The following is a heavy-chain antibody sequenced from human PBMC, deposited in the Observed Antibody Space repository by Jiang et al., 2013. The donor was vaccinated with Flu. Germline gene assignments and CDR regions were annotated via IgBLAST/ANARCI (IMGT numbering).Heavy chain of an antibody. D-gene: IGHD3-10*01. Sequence: RSLRLSCAASGFTFSSYGMHWVRQAPGKGLEWVAVISYDGSNKYYADSVKGRFTISRDNSKNTLYLQMNSLRAEDTAVYYCAKDQLLWFGVIDYWGQGTLVTVSS. CDR3: AKDQLLWFGVIDY. CDR1: GFTFSSYG. V-gene: IGHV3-30*18. J-gene: IGHJ4*02. CDR2: ISYDGSNK.